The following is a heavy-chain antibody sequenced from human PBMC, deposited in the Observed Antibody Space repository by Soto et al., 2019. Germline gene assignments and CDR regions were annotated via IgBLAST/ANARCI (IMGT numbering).Heavy chain of an antibody. CDR3: ARHLYGMDV. CDR2: IYYSGST. J-gene: IGHJ6*02. CDR1: GGSISSSIYY. Sequence: PSETRSLTWTVSGGSISSSIYYWGWIRQPPGKGLEWIGSIYYSGSTYYNPSLKSRVTISVDTSKNQFSLKLSSVTAADTAVYYCARHLYGMDVWGQGTTVTVS. V-gene: IGHV4-39*01.